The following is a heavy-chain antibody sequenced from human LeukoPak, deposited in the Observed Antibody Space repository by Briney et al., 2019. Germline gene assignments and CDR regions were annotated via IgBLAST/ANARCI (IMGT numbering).Heavy chain of an antibody. CDR3: ARHVPLPSTLGFDY. CDR2: IYYSGNT. V-gene: IGHV4-30-4*01. CDR1: GGSVGSADYY. J-gene: IGHJ4*02. D-gene: IGHD2/OR15-2a*01. Sequence: SETLSLTCTVSGGSVGSADYYWSWMRQPPGRGLEWIGYIYYSGNTYYNPSLKSRITISVDTSKNQFSLNLSSATAADTAVYYCARHVPLPSTLGFDYWGPGTLVTVSS.